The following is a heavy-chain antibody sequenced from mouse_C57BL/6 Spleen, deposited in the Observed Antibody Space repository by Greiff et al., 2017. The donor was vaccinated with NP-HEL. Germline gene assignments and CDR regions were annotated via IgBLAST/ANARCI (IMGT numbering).Heavy chain of an antibody. D-gene: IGHD3-2*02. Sequence: EVHLQQSGPELVKPGASVKISCKASGYSFTGYYMNWVKQSPEKSLEWIGEINPSTGGTTYNQKFKAKATLTVDKYSSTAYMQLKSLTSEDSAVYYCARSSQAKDYWGQGTTLTVSS. V-gene: IGHV1-42*01. CDR1: GYSFTGYY. J-gene: IGHJ2*01. CDR3: ARSSQAKDY. CDR2: INPSTGGT.